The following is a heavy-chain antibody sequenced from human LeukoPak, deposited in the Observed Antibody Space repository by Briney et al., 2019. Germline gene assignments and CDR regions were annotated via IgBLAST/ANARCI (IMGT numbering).Heavy chain of an antibody. V-gene: IGHV3-48*04. Sequence: GGSLRLSCAASGFTFSSYSMNWVRQAPGKGLEWVSYISSSSSTIYYADSVKGRFTISRDNAKNSLYLQMNSLRAEDTAVCYCARDPYYYGSGSSNWFDPWGQGPLVTVSS. CDR2: ISSSSSTI. D-gene: IGHD3-10*01. J-gene: IGHJ5*02. CDR1: GFTFSSYS. CDR3: ARDPYYYGSGSSNWFDP.